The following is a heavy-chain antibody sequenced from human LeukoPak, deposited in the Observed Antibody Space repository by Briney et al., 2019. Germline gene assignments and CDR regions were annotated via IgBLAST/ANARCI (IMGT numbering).Heavy chain of an antibody. D-gene: IGHD2-15*01. Sequence: ASVKVTCKASGYTFTSYSSNWVRQAPGQGLEWMGWISTYSGNTNYAPKLQGRVTMTTDTSTSTAYMELRSLRSEDTAVYYCAKDRCRGGSSSFDNWGQGTLVTVS. CDR1: GYTFTSYS. V-gene: IGHV1-18*04. J-gene: IGHJ4*02. CDR3: AKDRCRGGSSSFDN. CDR2: ISTYSGNT.